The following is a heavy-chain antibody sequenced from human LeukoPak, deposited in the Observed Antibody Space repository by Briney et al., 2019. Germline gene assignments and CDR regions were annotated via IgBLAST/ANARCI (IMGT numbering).Heavy chain of an antibody. CDR2: ISGSGDST. CDR1: GFTFSTYA. Sequence: PGGSLRLSCAASGFTFSTYAVNWVRQAPGKGLEWVSTISGSGDSTYYADSVKGRFTISRDNSKNTLYLQMNSLRAEDTAVYYCAKDLVGGWYYYYYGMDVWGQGTTVTVSS. D-gene: IGHD6-19*01. CDR3: AKDLVGGWYYYYYGMDV. V-gene: IGHV3-23*01. J-gene: IGHJ6*02.